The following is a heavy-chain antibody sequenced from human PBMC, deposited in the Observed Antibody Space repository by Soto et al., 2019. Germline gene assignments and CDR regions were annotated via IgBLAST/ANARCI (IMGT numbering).Heavy chain of an antibody. J-gene: IGHJ4*02. CDR2: IYHSGNT. V-gene: IGHV4-30-2*01. CDR1: GCSISSGGYS. CDR3: ARGGLRYFDWPH. D-gene: IGHD3-9*01. Sequence: PSETLSLTCAVSGCSISSGGYSWSWIRQPPGKGLEWIGYIYHSGNTYYNPYLKSRVTISVDRSKNQLSLKLSSVNAEDTAVNYCARGGLRYFDWPHWGKGTLVTVSS.